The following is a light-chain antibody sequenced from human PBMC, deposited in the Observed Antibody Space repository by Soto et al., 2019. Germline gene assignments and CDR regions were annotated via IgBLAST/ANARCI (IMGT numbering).Light chain of an antibody. J-gene: IGKJ1*01. CDR1: HSIINL. CDR2: PAA. CDR3: QQYNSYSP. Sequence: DIQMTQSPSTLPASLLDRVTVPFRASHSIINLLACYQQKPVTAPNVLIYPAANLQSGVPSRFIVSGSGTEFTLTISSLQPDDFATYYRQQYNSYSPFGQGTKVDIK. V-gene: IGKV1-5*01.